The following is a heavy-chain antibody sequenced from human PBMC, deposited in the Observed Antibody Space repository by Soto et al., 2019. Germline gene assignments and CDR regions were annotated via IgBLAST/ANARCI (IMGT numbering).Heavy chain of an antibody. CDR2: ISAGGSST. J-gene: IGHJ4*02. CDR3: AKGSIMLTFGGVEAY. D-gene: IGHD3-16*01. Sequence: EVQLLESGGGLVQPGGSLRLSCAASGFTFSTSAMSWVRQSPRQGLEWVSSISAGGSSTYYADSVKGRFTISRDNSKNTLSRQMRTLRAEDTAVYYCAKGSIMLTFGGVEAYWGQGTLVTVAS. CDR1: GFTFSTSA. V-gene: IGHV3-23*01.